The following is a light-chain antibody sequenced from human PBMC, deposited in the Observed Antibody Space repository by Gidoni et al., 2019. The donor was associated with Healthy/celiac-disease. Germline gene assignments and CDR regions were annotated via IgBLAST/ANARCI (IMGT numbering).Light chain of an antibody. Sequence: QSLLTHPPSPSRTPGQGVTISFSGSSSNIGSNTVNWYQQLPGTAPKLLIYSNNQRPSGVPDRFSGSKSGNSASLAISGLQSEDEADYYCAAWDDSLNGWVFGGGTKLTVL. CDR2: SNN. CDR3: AAWDDSLNGWV. J-gene: IGLJ3*02. CDR1: SSNIGSNT. V-gene: IGLV1-44*01.